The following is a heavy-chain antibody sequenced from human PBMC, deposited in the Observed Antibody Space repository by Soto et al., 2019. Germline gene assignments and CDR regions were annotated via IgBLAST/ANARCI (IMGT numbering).Heavy chain of an antibody. D-gene: IGHD1-26*01. V-gene: IGHV1-46*01. CDR3: ARAGQLVGANDYFDY. J-gene: IGHJ4*02. CDR2: INPSGGAT. Sequence: ASVKVSCKASGYTFTNFYIHWVRQAPGQGLEWVGIINPSGGATNYARKFRGRVTMTRDTSTSTVYMDLSSLGSEDTAVYFCARAGQLVGANDYFDYWGQGTLVTVSS. CDR1: GYTFTNFY.